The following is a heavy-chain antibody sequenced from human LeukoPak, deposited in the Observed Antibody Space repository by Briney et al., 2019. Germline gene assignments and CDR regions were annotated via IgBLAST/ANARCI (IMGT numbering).Heavy chain of an antibody. CDR2: INSDGSST. D-gene: IGHD2-2*01. V-gene: IGHV3-74*01. J-gene: IGHJ4*02. CDR1: GFTFSSYW. CDR3: ARAHWGYCSSTSCYGYYFDY. Sequence: GGSLRLSCVASGFTFSSYWMSWVRQAPGKGLVWVSRINSDGSSTSYADSVKGRFTISRDNAKNTLYLQMNSLRAEDTAVYYCARAHWGYCSSTSCYGYYFDYWGQGTLVTVSS.